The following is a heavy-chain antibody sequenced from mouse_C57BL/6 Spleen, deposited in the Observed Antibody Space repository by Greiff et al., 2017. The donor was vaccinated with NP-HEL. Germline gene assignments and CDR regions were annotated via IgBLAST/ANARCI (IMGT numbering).Heavy chain of an antibody. D-gene: IGHD2-1*01. J-gene: IGHJ2*01. Sequence: QVQLQQPGAELVRPGSSVKLSCKASGYTFTSYWMHWVKQRPIQGLEWIGNIDPSDSETHYNQKFKDKATLTVDKSSSTAYMQLSSLTSEDSAVSYCARSTLDFYYCDDWGQGTTLTVSS. CDR3: ARSTLDFYYCDD. CDR1: GYTFTSYW. V-gene: IGHV1-52*01. CDR2: IDPSDSET.